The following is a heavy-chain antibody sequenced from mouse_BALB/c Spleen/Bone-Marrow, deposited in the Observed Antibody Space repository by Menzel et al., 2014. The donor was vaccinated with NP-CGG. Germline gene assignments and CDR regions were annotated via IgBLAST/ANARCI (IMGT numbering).Heavy chain of an antibody. D-gene: IGHD2-2*01. Sequence: QVQLQQSGPELVRPGVSVKISCKGSGYTFTDYAMHWVKQSHAKSLEWIGVISTYSGNTNYNQKFKGKATMTEDKSSSAAYMELARLTSEDSAIYYCARSGYGYDWFAYWGQGTLVTVSA. V-gene: IGHV1-67*01. CDR1: GYTFTDYA. CDR3: ARSGYGYDWFAY. J-gene: IGHJ3*01. CDR2: ISTYSGNT.